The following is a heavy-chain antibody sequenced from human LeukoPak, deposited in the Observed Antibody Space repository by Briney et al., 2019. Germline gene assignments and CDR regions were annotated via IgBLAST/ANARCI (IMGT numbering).Heavy chain of an antibody. J-gene: IGHJ4*02. D-gene: IGHD3-3*01. V-gene: IGHV4-59*12. CDR3: ARGDFWSGYYTFDY. Sequence: PSETLSLTCTVSGGSINSFYWSWIRQPPGKGLEWIGYIYYSGSTNYNPSLKSRVTISVDRSKNQFSLKLSSVTAADTAVYYCARGDFWSGYYTFDYWGQGTLVTVSS. CDR2: IYYSGST. CDR1: GGSINSFY.